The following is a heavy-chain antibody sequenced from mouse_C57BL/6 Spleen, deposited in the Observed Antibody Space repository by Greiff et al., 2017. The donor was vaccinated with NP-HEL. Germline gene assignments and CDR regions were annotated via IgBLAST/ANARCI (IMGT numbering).Heavy chain of an antibody. Sequence: VKLMESGPGLVAPSQSLSITCTVSGFPLTSYGVHWVRQPPGKGLAWLVVIWSDGSTTYNSALKSRLSISKDNSKSQVFLKMNSLQTDDTAMYYCARHYDYEDYAMDYWGQGTSVTVSS. CDR1: GFPLTSYG. D-gene: IGHD2-4*01. V-gene: IGHV2-6-1*01. CDR2: IWSDGST. J-gene: IGHJ4*01. CDR3: ARHYDYEDYAMDY.